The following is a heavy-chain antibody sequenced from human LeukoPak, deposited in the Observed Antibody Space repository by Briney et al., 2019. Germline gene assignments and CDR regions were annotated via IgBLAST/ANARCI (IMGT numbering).Heavy chain of an antibody. CDR3: ARGSSSGWYEFYYFDY. Sequence: SETLSLTCGVSGYSINSGYYWGWIRQPPGKGLEWIGTIYRSGSTYYNSSLQSRVTISVDTSENQFSLKLRSVTAADTAVYYCARGSSSGWYEFYYFDYWGQGTLVTVSS. J-gene: IGHJ4*02. CDR1: GYSINSGYY. D-gene: IGHD6-19*01. CDR2: IYRSGST. V-gene: IGHV4-38-2*01.